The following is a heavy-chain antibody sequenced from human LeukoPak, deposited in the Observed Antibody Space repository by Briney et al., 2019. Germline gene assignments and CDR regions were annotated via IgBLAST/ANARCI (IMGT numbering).Heavy chain of an antibody. Sequence: GGSLRLSCAASGFTFSSSAMSWVRQAPGKGLEWVSGLSRSGDSTYYADSVKGRFTISKDNSKNTLYLQMNSLRGEDTAVYYCAKGAHYYGSGSYYPFDYWGQGTLVTVSS. CDR1: GFTFSSSA. CDR2: LSRSGDST. V-gene: IGHV3-23*01. CDR3: AKGAHYYGSGSYYPFDY. J-gene: IGHJ4*02. D-gene: IGHD3-10*01.